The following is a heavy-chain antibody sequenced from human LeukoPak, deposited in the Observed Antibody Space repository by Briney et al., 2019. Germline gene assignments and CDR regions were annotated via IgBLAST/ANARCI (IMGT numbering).Heavy chain of an antibody. CDR1: GFTFSVAA. V-gene: IGHV3-23*01. J-gene: IGHJ4*02. Sequence: PGGSLRLSCAASGFTFSVAAMNWVRQGPGAGLEWVSGIGGDGITRYTDSVQGRFTISKDISKNTLYLQMDSLRVDDTAVYYCAKDIFRWTFENWGQGTLVTVSS. D-gene: IGHD2-21*01. CDR3: AKDIFRWTFEN. CDR2: IGGDGIT.